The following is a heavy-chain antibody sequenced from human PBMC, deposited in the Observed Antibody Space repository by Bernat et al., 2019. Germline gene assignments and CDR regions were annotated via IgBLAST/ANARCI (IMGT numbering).Heavy chain of an antibody. J-gene: IGHJ4*02. CDR2: ISYDGSSK. Sequence: QVQLVESGGGVVQSGRSLRLSCEASGFTFNSYSMHWVRQAPGKGLEWVAAISYDGSSKYYVDSVRGRFTISRDDSKNTLYLQMNSLRAEDTAVYYCARDGMMGVRRLERAVFDYWGQGTLVTVSS. CDR3: ARDGMMGVRRLERAVFDY. V-gene: IGHV3-30*04. D-gene: IGHD5-24*01. CDR1: GFTFNSYS.